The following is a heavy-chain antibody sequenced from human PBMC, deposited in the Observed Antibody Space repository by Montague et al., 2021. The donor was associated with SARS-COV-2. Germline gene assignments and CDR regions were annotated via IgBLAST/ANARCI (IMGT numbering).Heavy chain of an antibody. CDR3: ARDPINRITIFGVVTRGWYFDL. D-gene: IGHD3-3*01. CDR1: GGSISSGGYY. V-gene: IGHV4-31*03. Sequence: TLSLTCTVSGGSISSGGYYWSWIRRHPGKGLEWIGFIYYSGSTHYNPSLKSRVTISVDTSKNQFSLKLSSVTAADAAVYYCARDPINRITIFGVVTRGWYFDLWGRGTLVTVSS. J-gene: IGHJ2*01. CDR2: IYYSGST.